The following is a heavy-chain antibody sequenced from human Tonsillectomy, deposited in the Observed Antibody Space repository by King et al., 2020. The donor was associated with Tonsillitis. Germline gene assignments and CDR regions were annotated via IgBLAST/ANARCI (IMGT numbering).Heavy chain of an antibody. CDR3: TTDQDINSPGYYGMDV. Sequence: VQLVESGGGLVKPGGSLRLSXAASGFTXSXAWXSWVXXAPGKGXXWVXXXXSXTXXGTRXYAAXVKGRFTISRDDSKNTLYLQMNSLKTEDTAVYYCTTDQDINSPGYYGMDVWGQGTTVTVSS. CDR2: XXSXTXXGTR. CDR1: GFTXSXAW. D-gene: IGHD4-23*01. V-gene: IGHV3-15*01. J-gene: IGHJ6*02.